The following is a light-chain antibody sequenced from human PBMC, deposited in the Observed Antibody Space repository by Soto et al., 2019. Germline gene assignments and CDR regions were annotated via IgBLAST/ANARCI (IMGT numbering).Light chain of an antibody. CDR1: QSVTTN. Sequence: IVLTQSPVTLSLSPGERATLSGRASQSVTTNFAWYQQKSGQSPRLLIYDASKRASGFPARFSGSGSGTDFTLTISRLETEDFAVFYCQQYGTSEIIFGQGTRLEIK. J-gene: IGKJ5*01. CDR3: QQYGTSEII. CDR2: DAS. V-gene: IGKV3-20*01.